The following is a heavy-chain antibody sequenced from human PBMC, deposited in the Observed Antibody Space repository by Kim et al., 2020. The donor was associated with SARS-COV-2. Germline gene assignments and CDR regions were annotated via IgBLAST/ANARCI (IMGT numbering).Heavy chain of an antibody. Sequence: GGSLRLSCAASGFSMINYGMHWVRQAPGKGLEWVTLISSDGNNKDYIDYVKGRFTISKDTSRNTLFLQMNSLRHEDTAVYYCARDAANYDIDYWGQGTLVTVSS. CDR3: ARDAANYDIDY. CDR1: GFSMINYG. J-gene: IGHJ4*02. CDR2: ISSDGNNK. D-gene: IGHD3-9*01. V-gene: IGHV3-33*01.